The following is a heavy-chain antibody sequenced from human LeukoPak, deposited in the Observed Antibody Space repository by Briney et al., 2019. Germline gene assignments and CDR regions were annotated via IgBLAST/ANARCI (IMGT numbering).Heavy chain of an antibody. Sequence: PSETLSLTCTVSGGSISSSSYYWGWIRQPPGKGLEWIGSIYYSGSTYYNPSLKSRVTIPVDMSKNQFSLKLSSVTAADTAVYYCARRGMATSYFDYWGQGTLVTVSS. CDR1: GGSISSSSYY. D-gene: IGHD5-24*01. V-gene: IGHV4-39*01. J-gene: IGHJ4*02. CDR2: IYYSGST. CDR3: ARRGMATSYFDY.